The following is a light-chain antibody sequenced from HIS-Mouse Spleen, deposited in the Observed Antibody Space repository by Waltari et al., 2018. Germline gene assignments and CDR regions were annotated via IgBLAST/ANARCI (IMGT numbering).Light chain of an antibody. V-gene: IGLV2-11*01. CDR1: SSDVVGYNY. J-gene: IGLJ1*01. Sequence: QSALTQPRSVSGSPGQSVTISCPGTSSDVVGYNYVPWYQQHPGKAPKLMIYDVSKRPSGVPDRFSGSKSGNTASLTISGLQAEDEADYYCCSYAGSYTGVFGTGTKVTVL. CDR3: CSYAGSYTGV. CDR2: DVS.